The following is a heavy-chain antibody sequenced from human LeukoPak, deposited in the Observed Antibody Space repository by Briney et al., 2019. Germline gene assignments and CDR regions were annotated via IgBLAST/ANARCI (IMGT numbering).Heavy chain of an antibody. Sequence: SETLSLTCAVYGGSFSSYYWSWIRQPPGKGLEWIGYIYYSGSTNYNPSLKSRVTISVDTSKNQFSLKLSSVTAADTAVYYCARSRVTAAAVVYWGQGTLVTVSS. J-gene: IGHJ4*02. V-gene: IGHV4-59*01. D-gene: IGHD6-13*01. CDR2: IYYSGST. CDR3: ARSRVTAAAVVY. CDR1: GGSFSSYY.